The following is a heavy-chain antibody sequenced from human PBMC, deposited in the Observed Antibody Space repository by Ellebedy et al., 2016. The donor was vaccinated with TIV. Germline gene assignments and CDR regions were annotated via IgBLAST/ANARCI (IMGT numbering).Heavy chain of an antibody. CDR1: GFSFRSYW. CDR3: ARRGSYGDYAVHVNSWFDS. D-gene: IGHD4-17*01. Sequence: PGGSLRLSCAASGFSFRSYWMSWVRQAPGKGLEWVANIYQDGSEKYYVDSVEGRFTISRDNANNILYLQMKGLGAEDTAVYYCARRGSYGDYAVHVNSWFDSWGQGTPVTVAP. CDR2: IYQDGSEK. V-gene: IGHV3-7*01. J-gene: IGHJ5*01.